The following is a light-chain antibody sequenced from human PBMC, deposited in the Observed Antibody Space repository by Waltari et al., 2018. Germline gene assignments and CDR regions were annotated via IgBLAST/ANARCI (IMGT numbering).Light chain of an antibody. CDR3: QQYYSTRT. Sequence: DIVMTQSPDYLAVSLGERATINCKSSQSVLYSSNNKNYIAWYQQKPGQPPKLLIYWASTRESGVPDRFSGSGSGTDFTLTISSLQAEDVAVYYCQQYYSTRTFGQGTKVEIK. V-gene: IGKV4-1*01. CDR2: WAS. CDR1: QSVLYSSNNKNY. J-gene: IGKJ1*01.